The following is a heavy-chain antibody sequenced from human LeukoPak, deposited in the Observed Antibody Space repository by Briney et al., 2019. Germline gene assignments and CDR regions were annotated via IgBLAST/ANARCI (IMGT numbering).Heavy chain of an antibody. D-gene: IGHD1-26*01. CDR3: AKIVGENYC. J-gene: IGHJ4*02. Sequence: GGSLRLSCAASGFTFSIYAMSWVRQAPGKGLEWVSTISDSGGATHYADSVKGRFVISRDNSKNTLYLQMNSLRAEDTAVYYCAKIVGENYCWGQGSLVTVSS. CDR2: ISDSGGAT. V-gene: IGHV3-23*01. CDR1: GFTFSIYA.